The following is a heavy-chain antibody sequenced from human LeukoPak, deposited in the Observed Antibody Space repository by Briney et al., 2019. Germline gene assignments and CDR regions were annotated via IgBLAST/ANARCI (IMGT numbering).Heavy chain of an antibody. CDR2: IIPIFGTA. CDR1: GGTFSSYA. CDR3: ARSSSVTIPGYYFDY. J-gene: IGHJ4*02. V-gene: IGHV1-69*06. D-gene: IGHD2-21*01. Sequence: SVKVSCKASGGTFSSYAISWVRQAPGQGLEWMGGIIPIFGTANYAQKFQGRVTITADKSTSTAYMELRSLRSDDTAVYYCARSSSVTIPGYYFDYWGQGTLVTVSS.